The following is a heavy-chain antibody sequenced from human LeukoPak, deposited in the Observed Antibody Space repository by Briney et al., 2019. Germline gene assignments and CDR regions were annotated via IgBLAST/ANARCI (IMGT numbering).Heavy chain of an antibody. J-gene: IGHJ4*02. Sequence: GESLQISCQGSGYSFTSYWIAWVRQMPGKGLEWMGIIYLGDSDTRYSPSFQGQVTISADKSISTAYLQWSSLKASDTAMYYCARYVGSGYLDYWGQGTLVTVSS. D-gene: IGHD3-22*01. V-gene: IGHV5-51*01. CDR3: ARYVGSGYLDY. CDR2: IYLGDSDT. CDR1: GYSFTSYW.